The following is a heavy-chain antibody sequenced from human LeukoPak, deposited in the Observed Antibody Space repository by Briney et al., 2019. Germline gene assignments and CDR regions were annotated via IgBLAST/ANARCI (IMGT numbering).Heavy chain of an antibody. CDR2: IYPGDSDT. V-gene: IGHV5-51*01. D-gene: IGHD3-22*01. CDR3: ARGDYYDSSGYSIIDP. J-gene: IGHJ5*02. Sequence: GESLQISCKGSGYSFTSYWIGWVRQMPGKGLEWMGIIYPGDSDTRYSPSFQGQVTISADKSISTAYLQWSSLKASDTAMYYCARGDYYDSSGYSIIDPWGQGTLVTVSS. CDR1: GYSFTSYW.